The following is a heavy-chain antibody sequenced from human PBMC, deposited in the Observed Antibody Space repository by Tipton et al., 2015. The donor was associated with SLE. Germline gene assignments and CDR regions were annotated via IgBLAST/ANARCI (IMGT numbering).Heavy chain of an antibody. D-gene: IGHD6-19*01. CDR2: IHPNSGGT. V-gene: IGHV1-2*06. CDR1: GYTFRNYG. Sequence: QSGPEVKDPGASVKVSCKTSGYTFRNYGISWVRQAPGQGLEWMGRIHPNSGGTNYAQNFQGRVVMTRDTSTSTAFMELYRLTSDDTAVYYCARSKQWLVDSWGQGAQVTVSS. CDR3: ARSKQWLVDS. J-gene: IGHJ4*02.